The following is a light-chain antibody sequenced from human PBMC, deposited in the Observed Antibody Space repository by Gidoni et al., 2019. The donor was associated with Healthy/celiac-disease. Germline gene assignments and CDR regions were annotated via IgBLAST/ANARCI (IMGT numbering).Light chain of an antibody. CDR3: QQRSNWPRT. J-gene: IGKJ2*01. Sequence: EIVFTQSPATLSLSPEERATLSCRASQSVSSYLAWYQQKPGQAPRLLIYDASNRATGIPARFSGSGSGTDFTLTISSLEPEDFAVYYCQQRSNWPRTFGQGTKLEIK. CDR2: DAS. V-gene: IGKV3-11*01. CDR1: QSVSSY.